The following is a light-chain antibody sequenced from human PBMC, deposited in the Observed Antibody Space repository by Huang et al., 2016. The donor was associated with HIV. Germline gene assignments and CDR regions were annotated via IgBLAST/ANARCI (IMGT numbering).Light chain of an antibody. CDR1: QSLVYGDGNIY. CDR3: MQASHGAAT. CDR2: KLS. V-gene: IGKV2-30*01. J-gene: IGKJ1*01. Sequence: DVLLTQSPLSLPVTLGQPAFITCKSKQSLVYGDGNIYLNWFHQRPGHSPRRLIYKLSDRDSGVPDRCSGGGSGTDFTLWISGVEAEDVGDYYCMQASHGAATFGQGTRVDIK.